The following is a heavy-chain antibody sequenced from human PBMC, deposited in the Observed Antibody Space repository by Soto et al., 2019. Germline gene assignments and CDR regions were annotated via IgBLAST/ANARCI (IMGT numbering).Heavy chain of an antibody. J-gene: IGHJ3*02. Sequence: EVRLLESGGDLVQPGGSLRLSCAASGFTFSTSAMTWVRQAPGKGLEYVSAISGSGAVTYYADSMKGRFTISRDNSKNTLYLQMNSLRGDDTGIYYCAKDRDDILMDDAFDIWGPGTTVLVSS. D-gene: IGHD1-1*01. CDR1: GFTFSTSA. CDR2: ISGSGAVT. V-gene: IGHV3-23*01. CDR3: AKDRDDILMDDAFDI.